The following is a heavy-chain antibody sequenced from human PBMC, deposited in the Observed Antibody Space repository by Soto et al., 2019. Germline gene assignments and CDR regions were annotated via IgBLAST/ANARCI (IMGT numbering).Heavy chain of an antibody. Sequence: PGGSLRLSCSAPGFTFSDYYMSWIRQAPGKGLEWISYIDSSGSIIYYADSVKGRFTISRDNAKNSLYLQMNSLRAEDTAVYYCARDLGYYDSSGYFDYWGQGTLVTVSS. CDR2: IDSSGSII. CDR1: GFTFSDYY. V-gene: IGHV3-11*01. D-gene: IGHD3-22*01. CDR3: ARDLGYYDSSGYFDY. J-gene: IGHJ4*02.